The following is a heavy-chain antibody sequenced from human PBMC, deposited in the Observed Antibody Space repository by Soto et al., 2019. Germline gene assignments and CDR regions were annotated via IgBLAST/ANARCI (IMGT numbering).Heavy chain of an antibody. D-gene: IGHD7-27*01. J-gene: IGHJ4*02. V-gene: IGHV1-69*01. CDR3: ATDVVRSTGGDS. CDR2: IIPIFSKT. Sequence: QVQLVQSGAEVKELRSSVKVSCKTSGGTFTTSSFVWVRQGPGQGLEWMGGIIPIFSKTNFAPKFQGRVTFTADESTRTVYMDLSSLRSEDTAIYYCATDVVRSTGGDSWGQGTLVTVSS. CDR1: GGTFTTSS.